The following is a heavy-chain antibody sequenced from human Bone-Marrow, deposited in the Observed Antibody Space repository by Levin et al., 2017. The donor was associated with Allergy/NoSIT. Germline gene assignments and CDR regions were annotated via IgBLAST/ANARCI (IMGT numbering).Heavy chain of an antibody. Sequence: SQTLSLTCTVSGDSIRRGDYYWSWIRQRPGKGLEWIGFIHHSGSAYYNPSLKSRLAMSLDTSKNQFSLRLNSVSVADTAVYYCARDECAWFGECYGMDVWGQGTTVTVSS. CDR3: ARDECAWFGECYGMDV. CDR2: IHHSGSA. V-gene: IGHV4-31*03. D-gene: IGHD3-10*01. CDR1: GDSIRRGDYY. J-gene: IGHJ6*02.